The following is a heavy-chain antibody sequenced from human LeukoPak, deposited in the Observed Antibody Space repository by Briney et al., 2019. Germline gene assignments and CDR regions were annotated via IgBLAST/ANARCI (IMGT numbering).Heavy chain of an antibody. CDR2: INHSGST. J-gene: IGHJ4*02. CDR1: GGSFSGYY. V-gene: IGHV4-34*01. CDR3: ARSSSWRYNDY. D-gene: IGHD6-13*01. Sequence: SETLSLTCAVYGGSFSGYYWSWIRQPPGKGLEWIGEINHSGSTNYNPSLKSRVTISVDTSKNQFSLKLSSVTAADTAVYYCARSSSWRYNDYWGQGTLVTVSS.